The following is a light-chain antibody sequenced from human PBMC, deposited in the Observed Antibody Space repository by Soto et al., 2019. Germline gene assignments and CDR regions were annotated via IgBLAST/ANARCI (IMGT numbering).Light chain of an antibody. V-gene: IGKV1-5*01. CDR1: QGISNY. CDR2: DAS. CDR3: QQYNSYWT. Sequence: DIQMPQSPSTLSASVGARVTITCRASQGISNYLAWYQQNPGKAPKLLIYDASSLESGVPSRFSGSGSGTEFTLTISSLQPEDFATYYCQQYNSYWTVGQGTKVDIK. J-gene: IGKJ1*01.